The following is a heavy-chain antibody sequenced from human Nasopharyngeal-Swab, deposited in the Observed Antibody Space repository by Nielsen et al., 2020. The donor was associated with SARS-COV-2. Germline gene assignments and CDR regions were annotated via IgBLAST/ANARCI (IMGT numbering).Heavy chain of an antibody. D-gene: IGHD2-15*01. CDR1: GFTFSNAW. J-gene: IGHJ4*02. CDR3: VNGGSLDF. CDR2: IKQNGSEK. V-gene: IGHV3-7*01. Sequence: SLNISCAASGFTFSNAWMSWGRQAPGKGLEWGANIKQNGSEKYYVDSVKGRFTISRENAKKSLYLQINSLRAEDTGVYYCVNGGSLDFWGQGTLVTVSP.